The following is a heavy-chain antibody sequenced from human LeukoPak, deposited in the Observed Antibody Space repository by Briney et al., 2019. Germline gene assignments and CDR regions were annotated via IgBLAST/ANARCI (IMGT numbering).Heavy chain of an antibody. CDR2: IRYDGSNK. CDR1: GFTFSSYG. D-gene: IGHD7-27*01. V-gene: IGHV3-30*02. J-gene: IGHJ3*02. Sequence: GGSLRLSCAASGFTFSSYGMHWVRQAPGKGLEWVAFIRYDGSNKYYADSVKGRFTISRDSSKNTLYLQMNSLRAEDTAVYYCAKDGSNWGFRSALDIWGQGTMVTVSS. CDR3: AKDGSNWGFRSALDI.